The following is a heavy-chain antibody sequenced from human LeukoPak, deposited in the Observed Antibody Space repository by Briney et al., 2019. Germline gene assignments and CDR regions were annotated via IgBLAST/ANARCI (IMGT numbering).Heavy chain of an antibody. CDR3: ARGRSRDGYALDY. Sequence: ASVKVSCKVSGYTFTDYYMHWVQQAPGKGLEWMGLVDPEDGETIYAEKFQGRVTITADTSTDTAYMELSSLRSEDTAVYYCARGRSRDGYALDYWGQGTLVTVSS. CDR1: GYTFTDYY. CDR2: VDPEDGET. D-gene: IGHD5-24*01. V-gene: IGHV1-69-2*01. J-gene: IGHJ4*02.